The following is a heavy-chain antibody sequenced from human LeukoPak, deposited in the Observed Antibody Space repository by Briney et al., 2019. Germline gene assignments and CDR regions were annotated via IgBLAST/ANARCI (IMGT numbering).Heavy chain of an antibody. CDR2: ISSSGSTI. D-gene: IGHD2-15*01. V-gene: IGHV3-48*03. Sequence: GGSLRLSCAASGFTFSSYEMNWVRQAPGKGLEWVSYISSSGSTIYHADSVKGRFTISRDNAKNSLYLQMNSLRAEDTAVYNCARDLGDCSGGSCYLPDAFDIWGQGTMVTVSS. J-gene: IGHJ3*02. CDR3: ARDLGDCSGGSCYLPDAFDI. CDR1: GFTFSSYE.